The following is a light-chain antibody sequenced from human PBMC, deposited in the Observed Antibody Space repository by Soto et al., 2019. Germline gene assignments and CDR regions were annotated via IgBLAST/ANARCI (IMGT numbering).Light chain of an antibody. Sequence: DIQMTQSPSSLSAPLGDRVTITCRASQSINNYLNWYQQEEGKAPKLLIYAATSLQSGVPSRFSGSGSGTEFTLTISSLQPGDFATYYCQQSYNSPYTFGLGTKLEIK. V-gene: IGKV1-39*01. CDR2: AAT. CDR1: QSINNY. CDR3: QQSYNSPYT. J-gene: IGKJ2*01.